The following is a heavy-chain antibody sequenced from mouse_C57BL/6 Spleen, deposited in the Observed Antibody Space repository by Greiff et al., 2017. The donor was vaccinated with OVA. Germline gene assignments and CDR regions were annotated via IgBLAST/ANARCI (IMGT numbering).Heavy chain of an antibody. J-gene: IGHJ1*03. CDR3: ARDYYGSSYWYFDV. CDR2: IWRGGST. V-gene: IGHV2-5*01. D-gene: IGHD1-1*01. CDR1: GFSLTSYG. Sequence: VQLQQSGPGLVQPSQSLSITCTVSGFSLTSYGVHWVRQSPGKGLEWLGVIWRGGSTDYNAAFMSRLSITKDNSKSQVFFKMNSLQADDTAIYCCARDYYGSSYWYFDVWGTGTTVTVSS.